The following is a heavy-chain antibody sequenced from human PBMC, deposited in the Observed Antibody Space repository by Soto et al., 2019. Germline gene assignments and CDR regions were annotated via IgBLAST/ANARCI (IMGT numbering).Heavy chain of an antibody. Sequence: SETLSLTCTVSGGSISSGDYYWSWIRQPPGKGLEWIGYIYYSGSTYYNPSLKSRVTISVDTSKNQFSLKLSSVTAADTAVYYCARGSGYCSSTSCYGYGMDVWGERTTVTVSS. CDR2: IYYSGST. CDR3: ARGSGYCSSTSCYGYGMDV. D-gene: IGHD2-2*01. J-gene: IGHJ6*04. CDR1: GGSISSGDYY. V-gene: IGHV4-30-4*01.